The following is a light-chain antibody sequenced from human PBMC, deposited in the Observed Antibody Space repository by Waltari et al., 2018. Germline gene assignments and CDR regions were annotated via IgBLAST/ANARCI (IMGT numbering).Light chain of an antibody. CDR2: GAS. CDR3: QQYTTSPPT. Sequence: EIVLTQSPGTLSLSPGESAILSCRASQSVGDNDLAWYQQKPGQAPRLLIDGASFRAAGIPDRFSGNGSGTDFSLTIYGLEPEDFAVYFCQQYTTSPPTFGGGTKVGIK. J-gene: IGKJ4*01. V-gene: IGKV3-20*01. CDR1: QSVGDND.